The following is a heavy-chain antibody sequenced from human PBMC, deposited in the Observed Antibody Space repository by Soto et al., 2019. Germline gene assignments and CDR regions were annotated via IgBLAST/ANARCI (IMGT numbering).Heavy chain of an antibody. D-gene: IGHD3-10*01. CDR3: AFNSGSGSYYFDY. J-gene: IGHJ4*02. Sequence: EVQLLESGGGWVQPGGSLRLSCAASGLTFSSYAMWWVRQAPGKGLECVSAISGGGETTYYADSVKCRFTISRDNSKNTLYLQMNSLRAEDTAVYYCAFNSGSGSYYFDYWGQGTLVTVSS. V-gene: IGHV3-23*01. CDR2: ISGGGETT. CDR1: GLTFSSYA.